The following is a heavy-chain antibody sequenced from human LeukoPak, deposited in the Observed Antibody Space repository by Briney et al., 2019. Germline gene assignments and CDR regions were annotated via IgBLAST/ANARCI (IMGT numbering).Heavy chain of an antibody. V-gene: IGHV3-48*04. CDR2: ISSSSSTI. D-gene: IGHD2-8*01. Sequence: PGGSLRLSCAVSGFTFNTYSMNWVRQAPGKGLEWVSYISSSSSTIYYADSVKGRFTISRDNAKNTLYLQMNSLRAEDTAVYYCARGTNGIWSFDYWGQGTLVTVSS. CDR3: ARGTNGIWSFDY. CDR1: GFTFNTYS. J-gene: IGHJ4*02.